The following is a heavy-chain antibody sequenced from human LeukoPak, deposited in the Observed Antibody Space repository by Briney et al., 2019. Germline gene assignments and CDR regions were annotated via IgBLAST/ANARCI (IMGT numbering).Heavy chain of an antibody. J-gene: IGHJ2*01. CDR1: GGSFSGYY. D-gene: IGHD6-19*01. CDR3: ARQQWLPNWYFDL. V-gene: IGHV4-34*01. Sequence: KPSETLSLTCAVYGGSFSGYYWSWIRQPPGKGLEWIGEINHSGSTNYNPSLKSRVTISVDTSKNQFSLKLSSVTAADTAVYYCARQQWLPNWYFDLWGRGTLVTVSS. CDR2: INHSGST.